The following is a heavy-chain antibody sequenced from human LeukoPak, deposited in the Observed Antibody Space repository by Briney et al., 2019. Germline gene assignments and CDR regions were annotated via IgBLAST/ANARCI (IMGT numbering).Heavy chain of an antibody. CDR2: IWYDGSNK. D-gene: IGHD6-13*01. J-gene: IGHJ4*02. CDR3: ARDPTWGRRAAAGIDY. Sequence: GGSLRLSCAASGFTFSSYGMHWVRQAPGKGLEWVAVIWYDGSNKYYADSVKGRFTISRDNSKNTLCLQMNSLRAEDTAVYYCARDPTWGRRAAAGIDYWGQGTLVTVSS. V-gene: IGHV3-33*01. CDR1: GFTFSSYG.